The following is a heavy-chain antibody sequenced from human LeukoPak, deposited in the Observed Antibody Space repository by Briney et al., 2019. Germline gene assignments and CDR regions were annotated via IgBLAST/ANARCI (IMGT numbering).Heavy chain of an antibody. CDR2: ITVNSGAT. CDR1: GFTYSDYA. V-gene: IGHV3-23*01. D-gene: IGHD4-17*01. Sequence: GWSLTLSCAASGFTYSDYAMSWVRQAPGKGLEGVSAITVNSGATYYADSVKGWFTISSDNSKSTLYLQMNSMRAEDTAVHYCAKDSGYGDYGGEYFQHWGQGTLVIVSS. J-gene: IGHJ1*01. CDR3: AKDSGYGDYGGEYFQH.